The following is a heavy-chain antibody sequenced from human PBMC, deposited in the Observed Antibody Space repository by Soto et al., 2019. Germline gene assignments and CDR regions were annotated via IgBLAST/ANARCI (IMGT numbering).Heavy chain of an antibody. CDR1: GGSISSSSYY. V-gene: IGHV4-39*01. Sequence: QLQLQESGPGLVKPSETLSLTCTVSGGSISSSSYYWGWIRQPPGKGLEWIGSIYYSGSTYYNPSLKSRVTISVDTSKNQFSLKLSSVTAADTAVYYCARPGWPRYYYYYGMDVWGQGTTVTVSS. J-gene: IGHJ6*02. CDR3: ARPGWPRYYYYYGMDV. CDR2: IYYSGST.